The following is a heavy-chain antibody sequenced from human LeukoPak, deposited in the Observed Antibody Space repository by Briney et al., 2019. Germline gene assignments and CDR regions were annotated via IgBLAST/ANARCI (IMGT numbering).Heavy chain of an antibody. Sequence: GGSLRLSCAASGFTFSSYEMNWDRQAPGKGLEWVSYISSSGSTIYYADSVKGRFTISRDNAKNSLYLQMNSLRAEDTAVYYCARADILTGWRAFDIWGQGTMVTVSS. J-gene: IGHJ3*02. CDR3: ARADILTGWRAFDI. CDR2: ISSSGSTI. V-gene: IGHV3-48*03. CDR1: GFTFSSYE. D-gene: IGHD3-9*01.